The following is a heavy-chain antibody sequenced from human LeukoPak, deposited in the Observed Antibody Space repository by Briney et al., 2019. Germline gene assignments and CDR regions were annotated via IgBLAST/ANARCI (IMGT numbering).Heavy chain of an antibody. CDR1: GGSISSYY. CDR3: AGRATVTTPHYYYYGMDV. D-gene: IGHD4-11*01. Sequence: SETLSLTCTVSGGSISSYYWSCIRQPPGKGLEWIGYIYYSGSTNYNPSLKSRVTISVDTSKNQFSLKLSSVTAADTAVYYCAGRATVTTPHYYYYGMDVWGQGTTVTVSS. J-gene: IGHJ6*02. V-gene: IGHV4-59*01. CDR2: IYYSGST.